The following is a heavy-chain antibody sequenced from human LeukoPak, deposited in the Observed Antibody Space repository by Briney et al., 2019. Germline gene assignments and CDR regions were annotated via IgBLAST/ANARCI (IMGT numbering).Heavy chain of an antibody. D-gene: IGHD6-6*01. V-gene: IGHV4-34*01. CDR3: ARLKQLVRAADY. CDR1: GGSFTGYF. J-gene: IGHJ4*02. CDR2: IGHSGST. Sequence: PSETLSLTCAMTGGSFTGYFWSWIRQSPEKGLEWIGEIGHSGSTNYNPSLKSRVTVSVDTSKNQFSLKLSSVTAADTAVYYCARLKQLVRAADYWGQGTLVTVSS.